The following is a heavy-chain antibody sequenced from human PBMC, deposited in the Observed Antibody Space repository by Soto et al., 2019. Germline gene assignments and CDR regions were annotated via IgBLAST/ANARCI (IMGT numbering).Heavy chain of an antibody. Sequence: GGSVRLSCAASGFTFSSGSMNWVRLAPGKGLEWVSSISSSSSYIYYADSVKGRFTISRDNAKNSLYLQMNSLRAEDTAVYYCARAGGYCSGGSCCSSAFDIWGQGTMVTVSS. CDR3: ARAGGYCSGGSCCSSAFDI. V-gene: IGHV3-21*01. J-gene: IGHJ3*02. D-gene: IGHD2-15*01. CDR1: GFTFSSGS. CDR2: ISSSSSYI.